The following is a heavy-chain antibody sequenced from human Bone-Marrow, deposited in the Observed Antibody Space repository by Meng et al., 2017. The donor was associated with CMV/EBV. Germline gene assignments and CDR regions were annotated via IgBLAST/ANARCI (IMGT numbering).Heavy chain of an antibody. CDR2: INHSGST. V-gene: IGHV4-34*01. D-gene: IGHD6-13*01. J-gene: IGHJ4*02. CDR1: GGSFSGYY. Sequence: SETLSLTCAVYGGSFSGYYWSWIRQPPGKGLEWIGEINHSGSTNYNPSLKSRVTISVDTSKNQFSLKLSSVTAADTAVYYCARLIAAAGNYFDYWGKGTLVNGAS. CDR3: ARLIAAAGNYFDY.